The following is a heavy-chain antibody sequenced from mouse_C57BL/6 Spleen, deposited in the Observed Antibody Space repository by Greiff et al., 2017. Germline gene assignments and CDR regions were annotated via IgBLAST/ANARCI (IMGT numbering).Heavy chain of an antibody. J-gene: IGHJ3*01. V-gene: IGHV5-16*01. CDR2: INYDGSST. CDR1: GFTFSDYY. D-gene: IGHD2-5*01. CDR3: ARDGGDSNGFAY. Sequence: EVQRVESEGGLVQPGSSMKLSCTASGFTFSDYYMAWVRQVPEKGLEWVATINYDGSSTYYLDSLKSRFIISRDNAKNILYLQMSSLKSEDTATYYCARDGGDSNGFAYWGQGTLVTVSA.